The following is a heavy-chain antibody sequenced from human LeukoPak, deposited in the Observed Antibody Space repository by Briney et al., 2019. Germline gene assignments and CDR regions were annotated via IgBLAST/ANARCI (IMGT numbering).Heavy chain of an antibody. Sequence: SETLSLTCSVSGGSISSSRYSWSWIRQPPGKGLEWIGYIYHSGSTYYNPSLKSRVTISVDRSKNQFSLKLSSVTAADTAVYYCASSRDGYNRRWYDYWGQGTLVTVSS. CDR2: IYHSGST. V-gene: IGHV4-30-2*01. CDR1: GGSISSSRYS. CDR3: ASSRDGYNRRWYDY. D-gene: IGHD5-24*01. J-gene: IGHJ4*02.